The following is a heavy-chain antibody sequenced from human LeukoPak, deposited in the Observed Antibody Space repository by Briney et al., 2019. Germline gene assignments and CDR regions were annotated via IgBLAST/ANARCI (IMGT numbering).Heavy chain of an antibody. CDR2: LFDSGNT. CDR1: GGSISSRSYY. V-gene: IGHV4-39*01. J-gene: IGHJ4*02. CDR3: VAEEYGTGSYYKSAF. Sequence: SETLSLTCIVSGGSISSRSYYWDWIRQPPGKGLEWIGNLFDSGNTHYNPSLRSRLTMSVDTSKNQFSLKLSSVTAADTAVYYCVAEEYGTGSYYKSAFWGKGALVTVSS. D-gene: IGHD3-10*01.